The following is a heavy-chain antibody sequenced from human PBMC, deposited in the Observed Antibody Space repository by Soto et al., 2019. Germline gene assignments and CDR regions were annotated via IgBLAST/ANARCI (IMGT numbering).Heavy chain of an antibody. J-gene: IGHJ6*02. Sequence: GGSLRLSCAASGFTFSSYSMNWVRQAPGKGLEWVSYISSSSSTIYYADSVKGRFTISRDNAKNSLYLQMNSLRDEDTAVYYCAREGKIAAAGTWDVYYYYGMDVWGQGTTVTVSS. CDR1: GFTFSSYS. CDR2: ISSSSSTI. V-gene: IGHV3-48*02. CDR3: AREGKIAAAGTWDVYYYYGMDV. D-gene: IGHD6-13*01.